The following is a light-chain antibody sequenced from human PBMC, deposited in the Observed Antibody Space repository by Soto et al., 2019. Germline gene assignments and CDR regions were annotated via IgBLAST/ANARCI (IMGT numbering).Light chain of an antibody. J-gene: IGLJ3*02. Sequence: QAVVTQEPSLTVSPGGTVTLTCASSTGAVTSGYYPNWFQQKPGQAPRPLIYNTNIRHSWTPARFSGSLLGGKAAPTLSGVQPEDEAEYYCLVFYGGAWVFGGGTKLTVL. CDR1: TGAVTSGYY. CDR2: NTN. V-gene: IGLV7-43*01. CDR3: LVFYGGAWV.